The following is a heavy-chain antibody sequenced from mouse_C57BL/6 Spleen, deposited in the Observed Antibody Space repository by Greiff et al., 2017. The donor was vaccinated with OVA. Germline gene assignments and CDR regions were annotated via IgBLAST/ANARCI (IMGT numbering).Heavy chain of an antibody. Sequence: VQLQQPGAELVRPGSSVKLSCKASGYTFTSYWMHWVKQRPIQGLEWIGNIDPSDSETHYNQKFKDKATLTVDKSSSTAYMQLSGLTSEDSAVYYCARYLGGVLFDYWGQGTTLTVSS. V-gene: IGHV1-52*01. CDR1: GYTFTSYW. CDR2: IDPSDSET. CDR3: ARYLGGVLFDY. D-gene: IGHD4-1*01. J-gene: IGHJ2*01.